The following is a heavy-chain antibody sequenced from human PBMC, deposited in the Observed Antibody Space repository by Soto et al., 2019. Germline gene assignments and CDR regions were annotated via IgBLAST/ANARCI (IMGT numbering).Heavy chain of an antibody. CDR2: MNPNSGNR. J-gene: IGHJ4*02. CDR1: GYTFTSYD. Sequence: QVQLVQSGAEVKKPGASVKVSCKASGYTFTSYDINWVRQATGQGLEWMGWMNPNSGNRGYAQKFQRRVTITSNTSISTAYMELTSLRSGDTDVYYCASPLYGDNVVYWGQGTLVTVSS. CDR3: ASPLYGDNVVY. V-gene: IGHV1-8*01. D-gene: IGHD4-17*01.